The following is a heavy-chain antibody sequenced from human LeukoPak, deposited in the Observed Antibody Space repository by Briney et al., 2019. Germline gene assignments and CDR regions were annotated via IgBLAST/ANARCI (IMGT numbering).Heavy chain of an antibody. Sequence: PSETLSLTYTVSGGSISSGSYYWSWIRQPAGKGLEWIGRIYTSGSTNYNPSLKSRVTISVDTSKNQFSLKLSSVTAADTAVYYCARQQYDFWSGYYLDYWGQGTLVTVSS. CDR3: ARQQYDFWSGYYLDY. CDR2: IYTSGST. D-gene: IGHD3-3*01. V-gene: IGHV4-61*02. J-gene: IGHJ4*02. CDR1: GGSISSGSYY.